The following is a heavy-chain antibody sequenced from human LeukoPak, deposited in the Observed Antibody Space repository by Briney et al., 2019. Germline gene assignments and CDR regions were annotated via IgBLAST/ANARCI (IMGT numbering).Heavy chain of an antibody. CDR2: IYYSAST. CDR1: GGPINSIDYY. Sequence: TLSLTCTVSGGPINSIDYYWSRIPQPPGKGLEWFGYIYYSASTYYNPSLKSRVTISVDTSKNQFSPKLNSVTAADTAVYYCARKHWSTTRCYWFDPWGQGTLVTVPS. D-gene: IGHD2-2*01. CDR3: ARKHWSTTRCYWFDP. J-gene: IGHJ5*02. V-gene: IGHV4-30-4*01.